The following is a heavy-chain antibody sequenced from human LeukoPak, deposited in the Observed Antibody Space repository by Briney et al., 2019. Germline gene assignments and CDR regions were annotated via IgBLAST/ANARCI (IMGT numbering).Heavy chain of an antibody. CDR1: GFTFSSYA. Sequence: GGSLRLSCAASGFTFSSYAMSWVRQAPGKGLEWVSAISGSGGSTYYADSVKGRFTISRDNSKNTLYLQMNSLRAEDTAVYYCAKAIRSTMVRGSGAFDIWGQGTMVTVSS. J-gene: IGHJ3*02. D-gene: IGHD3-10*01. CDR3: AKAIRSTMVRGSGAFDI. V-gene: IGHV3-23*01. CDR2: ISGSGGST.